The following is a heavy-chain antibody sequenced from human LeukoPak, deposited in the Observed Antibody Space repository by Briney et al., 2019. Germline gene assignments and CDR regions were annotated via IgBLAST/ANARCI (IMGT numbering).Heavy chain of an antibody. CDR1: GHSLGSGFY. J-gene: IGHJ4*02. V-gene: IGHV4-38-2*01. D-gene: IGHD1-26*01. Sequence: PSETLPLTCAVSGHSLGSGFYCGWVRQPPGKGLEWIGNMYHTGTIYYNPSLRSRLTISEDTSKSHFSLTVDSVTAADTAVYYCATGRYSGSVDYWGQGILVTVSS. CDR3: ATGRYSGSVDY. CDR2: MYHTGTI.